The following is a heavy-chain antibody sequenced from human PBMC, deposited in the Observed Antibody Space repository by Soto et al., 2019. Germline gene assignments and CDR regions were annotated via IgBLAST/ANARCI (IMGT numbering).Heavy chain of an antibody. V-gene: IGHV1-2*04. D-gene: IGHD6-13*01. Sequence: ASVKVSCKASGYTFTGYYMHWVRQAPGQGLEWMGWINPNSGGTNYAQKFQGWVTMTRDTSISTAYMELSRLRSDDTAVYYCARTGIAAAGTSGFDYWGQGTPVTVSS. J-gene: IGHJ4*02. CDR2: INPNSGGT. CDR1: GYTFTGYY. CDR3: ARTGIAAAGTSGFDY.